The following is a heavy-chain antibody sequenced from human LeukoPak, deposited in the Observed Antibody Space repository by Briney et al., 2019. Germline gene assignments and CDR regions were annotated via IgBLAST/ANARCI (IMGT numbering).Heavy chain of an antibody. V-gene: IGHV4-38-2*01. D-gene: IGHD2-15*01. Sequence: PSETQSLTCAVSGYSISSGYYWGWIRQPPGKGLEWIGSIYHSGSTYYNPSLKSRVTISVDTSKNQFSLKLSSVTAADTAVYYCARSLDYSFDYWGQGTLVTVSS. CDR1: GYSISSGYY. CDR2: IYHSGST. CDR3: ARSLDYSFDY. J-gene: IGHJ4*02.